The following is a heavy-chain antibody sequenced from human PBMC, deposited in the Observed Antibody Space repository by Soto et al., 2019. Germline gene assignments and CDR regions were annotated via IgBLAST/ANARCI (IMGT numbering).Heavy chain of an antibody. CDR2: ISGSGGST. CDR3: AKDESPYCSGGSCYFDY. J-gene: IGHJ4*02. D-gene: IGHD2-15*01. CDR1: GFTFSSYA. Sequence: GGSLRLSCAASGFTFSSYAMSWVRQAPGKGLEWVSAISGSGGSTYYADSVKGRFTISRDNSKNTLYLQMNSLRVEDTAVYYCAKDESPYCSGGSCYFDYWGQGTLVTVSS. V-gene: IGHV3-23*01.